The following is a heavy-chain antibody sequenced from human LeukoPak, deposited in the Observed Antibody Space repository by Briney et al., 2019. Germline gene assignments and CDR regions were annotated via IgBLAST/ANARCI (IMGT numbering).Heavy chain of an antibody. CDR3: TRDRTTITLFEL. Sequence: GGSLRLSCAASGFTFSSYAMHWVRQAPGKGLEWVVVISYDGSNKDYADSVKGRFTISRDNSKNTLYLQMNSLRAEDTAVYYCTRDRTTITLFELWGQGTLVTVSS. V-gene: IGHV3-30-3*01. CDR1: GFTFSSYA. J-gene: IGHJ4*02. D-gene: IGHD4-11*01. CDR2: ISYDGSNK.